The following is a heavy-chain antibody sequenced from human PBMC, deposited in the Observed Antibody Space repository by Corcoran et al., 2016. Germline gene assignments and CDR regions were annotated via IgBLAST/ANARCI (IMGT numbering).Heavy chain of an antibody. CDR1: GFTFSSYW. D-gene: IGHD3-3*01. Sequence: EVQLVESGGGLVQPGGSLRLSCAASGFTFSSYWMSWVRQAPGKGLEWVANIKQDGSEKYYVDSVKGRFTISRDNAKNSLYLQMNSLRAEDTAVYYWARDLGPADFWSGYYVGYYYYGMDVWGQGTTVTVSS. CDR3: ARDLGPADFWSGYYVGYYYYGMDV. CDR2: IKQDGSEK. J-gene: IGHJ6*02. V-gene: IGHV3-7*03.